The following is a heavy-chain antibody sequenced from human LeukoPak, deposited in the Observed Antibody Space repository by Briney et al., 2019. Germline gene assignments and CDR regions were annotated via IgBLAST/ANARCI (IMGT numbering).Heavy chain of an antibody. J-gene: IGHJ5*02. CDR3: ARVTGPYDFWSGFDP. CDR2: IYYSGST. V-gene: IGHV4-59*01. D-gene: IGHD3-3*01. CDR1: GGSISSYY. Sequence: PSETLYLTCTVSGGSISSYYWSWIRQPPGKGLEWIGYIYYSGSTNYNPSLKSRVTISVDTSKNQFSLKLSSVTAADTAVYYCARVTGPYDFWSGFDPWGQGTLVTVSS.